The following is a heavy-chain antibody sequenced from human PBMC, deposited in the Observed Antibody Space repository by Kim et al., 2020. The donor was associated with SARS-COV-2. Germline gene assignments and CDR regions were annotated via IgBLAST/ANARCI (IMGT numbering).Heavy chain of an antibody. CDR1: GFTFSSYG. Sequence: GGSLRLSCAASGFTFSSYGMHWVRQAPGKGLEWVAVIWYDGSNKYYADSVKGRFTISRDNSKNTLYLQMNSLRAEDTAVYYCARTLIVGAEIDYFDYWGQGTLVTVSS. CDR2: IWYDGSNK. CDR3: ARTLIVGAEIDYFDY. J-gene: IGHJ4*02. D-gene: IGHD1-26*01. V-gene: IGHV3-33*01.